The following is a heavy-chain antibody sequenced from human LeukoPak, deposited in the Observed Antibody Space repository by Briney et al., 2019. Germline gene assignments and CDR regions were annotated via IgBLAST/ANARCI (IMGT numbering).Heavy chain of an antibody. CDR3: AKNVRDTRTFDY. CDR2: MNPNSGNT. D-gene: IGHD5-18*01. CDR1: GYSFTTYD. J-gene: IGHJ4*02. V-gene: IGHV1-8*01. Sequence: GASVKVSCKASGYSFTTYDINWVRQATGQGLEWMGWMNPNSGNTGYAQRFQGRVTMTRDTSISTAYMELNSLTSEDTAVYYCAKNVRDTRTFDYWGQGTLVTVSS.